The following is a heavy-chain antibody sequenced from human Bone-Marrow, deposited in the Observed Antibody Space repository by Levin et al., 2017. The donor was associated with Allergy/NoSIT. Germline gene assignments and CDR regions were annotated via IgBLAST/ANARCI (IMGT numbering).Heavy chain of an antibody. CDR3: AKEKYSSSSWGGMDV. CDR1: GFTFDDYA. CDR2: ISWNSGSI. D-gene: IGHD6-6*01. Sequence: PGGSLRLSCAASGFTFDDYAMHWVRQAPGKGLEWVSGISWNSGSIGYADSVKGRFTISRDNAKNSLYLQMNSLRAEDTALYYCAKEKYSSSSWGGMDVWGQGTTVTVSS. V-gene: IGHV3-9*01. J-gene: IGHJ6*02.